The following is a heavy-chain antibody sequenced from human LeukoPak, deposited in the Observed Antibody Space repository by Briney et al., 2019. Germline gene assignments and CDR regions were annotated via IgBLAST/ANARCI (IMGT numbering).Heavy chain of an antibody. CDR2: IYCTGNT. V-gene: IGHV4-31*03. Sequence: SQTLSLTCPVSGGSVSSGDYYWTWIRQHPGKGLEWIGFIYCTGNTYYNPSLKSRLTMSLDTSKNQFSLKLSSVTAADTAVYYCTTTRAHQFDFWGQGTLVTVSS. J-gene: IGHJ4*02. CDR3: TTTRAHQFDF. D-gene: IGHD4-11*01. CDR1: GGSVSSGDYY.